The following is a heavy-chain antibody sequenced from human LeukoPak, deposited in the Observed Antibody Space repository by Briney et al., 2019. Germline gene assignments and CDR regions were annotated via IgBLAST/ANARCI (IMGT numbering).Heavy chain of an antibody. D-gene: IGHD3-22*01. Sequence: PGGSLRLSCAASGFIVSSNYMSWVRQAPGKGLEWVSSINTSGGSTYYTDSVKGRFTISRDNSKNTLYLQMNSLRAEDTAVYYCANERGWLAIFDYWGQGTLVTVSS. V-gene: IGHV3-23*01. CDR2: INTSGGST. CDR1: GFIVSSNY. CDR3: ANERGWLAIFDY. J-gene: IGHJ4*01.